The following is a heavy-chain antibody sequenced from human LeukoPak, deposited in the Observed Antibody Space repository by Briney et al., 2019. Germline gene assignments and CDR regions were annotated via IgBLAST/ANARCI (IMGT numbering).Heavy chain of an antibody. Sequence: SQTLSLTCAISGDSVSSSSSAWSWIRQSPSRGLEWLGRTYYRSQWIIDYAVSVKGRITINPDTSKNQVSLQLNSVTPEDAAVYYCARNYRPDFDYWGQGTLVTVSS. J-gene: IGHJ4*02. D-gene: IGHD1-7*01. V-gene: IGHV6-1*01. CDR3: ARNYRPDFDY. CDR1: GDSVSSSSSA. CDR2: TYYRSQWII.